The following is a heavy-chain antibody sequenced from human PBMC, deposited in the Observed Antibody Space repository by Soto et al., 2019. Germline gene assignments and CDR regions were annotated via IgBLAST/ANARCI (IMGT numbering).Heavy chain of an antibody. Sequence: GESLKISCTGVGYSFTSYCIGLVRQMPGKSLEWMGIIYPGDSDTRYSPSFQGQVTISADKSITTAYLQWSSLKASDTAMYYCARGYCTTTICDPWFDPWGQGTLVTVSS. D-gene: IGHD2-2*01. CDR2: IYPGDSDT. J-gene: IGHJ5*02. V-gene: IGHV5-51*01. CDR1: GYSFTSYC. CDR3: ARGYCTTTICDPWFDP.